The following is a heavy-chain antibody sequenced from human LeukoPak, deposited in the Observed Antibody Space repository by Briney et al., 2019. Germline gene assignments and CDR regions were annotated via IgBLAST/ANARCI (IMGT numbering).Heavy chain of an antibody. J-gene: IGHJ6*03. D-gene: IGHD5-18*01. CDR1: GGSISSSNW. CDR3: ASGRLVDTAMVWGRPNYYMDV. CDR2: IYHSGST. V-gene: IGHV4-4*02. Sequence: PSGTLSLTCAVSGGSISSSNWWSWVRQPPGKGLEWIGEIYHSGSTNYNPSLKSRVTISVDKSKNQFSLKLSSVTAADTAVYYCASGRLVDTAMVWGRPNYYMDVWGKGTTVTVSS.